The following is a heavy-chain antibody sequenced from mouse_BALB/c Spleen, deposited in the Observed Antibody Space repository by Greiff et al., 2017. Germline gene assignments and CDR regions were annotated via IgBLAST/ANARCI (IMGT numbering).Heavy chain of an antibody. V-gene: IGHV1S81*02. Sequence: QVQLQQSGAELVKPGASVKLSCKASGYTFTSYYMYWVKQRPGQGLEWIGEINPSNGGTNFNEKFKSKATLTVDKSSSTAYMQLSSLTSEDSAVYYCTREGRVAYYGNYDAMDYWGQGTSVTVSS. J-gene: IGHJ4*01. CDR2: INPSNGGT. CDR1: GYTFTSYY. CDR3: TREGRVAYYGNYDAMDY. D-gene: IGHD2-10*01.